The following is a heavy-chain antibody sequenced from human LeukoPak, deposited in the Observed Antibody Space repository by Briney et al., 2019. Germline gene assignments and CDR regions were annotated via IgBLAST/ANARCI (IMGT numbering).Heavy chain of an antibody. CDR3: TREYELGTPVAYLDY. CDR2: TYYRSKWYN. J-gene: IGHJ4*02. V-gene: IGHV6-1*01. D-gene: IGHD7-27*01. CDR1: GDSVSINSAA. Sequence: SQTLSLTCAISGDSVSINSAAWNWIRQSPSRGLEWLGRTYYRSKWYNNYAVSVKSRITSNPDTSKNQFSLQLNSVTPEDTAVYYCTREYELGTPVAYLDYWGQGTPVTVSS.